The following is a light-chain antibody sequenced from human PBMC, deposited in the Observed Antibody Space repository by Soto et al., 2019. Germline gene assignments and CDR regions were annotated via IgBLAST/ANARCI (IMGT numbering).Light chain of an antibody. CDR3: SSYAGSNNFVV. J-gene: IGLJ2*01. CDR1: SSDVGGYNY. Sequence: QSVLTQPPSASGSPGQSVTISCTETSSDVGGYNYVSWYQQHPGKAPKLMIYEVTERPSGVPDRFSGSESGNTASLTVSGLQAEDEADYYCSSYAGSNNFVVFGGGTKVTVL. CDR2: EVT. V-gene: IGLV2-8*01.